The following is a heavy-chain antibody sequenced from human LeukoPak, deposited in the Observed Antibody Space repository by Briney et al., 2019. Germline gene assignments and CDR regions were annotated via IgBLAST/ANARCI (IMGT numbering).Heavy chain of an antibody. CDR2: ISVYNGNT. J-gene: IGHJ4*02. D-gene: IGHD3-16*01. Sequence: EASVKVSCKASGYAFSNYGISWVRQAPGQGLEWVGWISVYNGNTHYAQKLQGRVSMTTDTSTSTAYMDLRSLRSDDTAVYYCANGAGGGPSLAAFEYWGQGTLVTVSS. CDR1: GYAFSNYG. CDR3: ANGAGGGPSLAAFEY. V-gene: IGHV1-18*01.